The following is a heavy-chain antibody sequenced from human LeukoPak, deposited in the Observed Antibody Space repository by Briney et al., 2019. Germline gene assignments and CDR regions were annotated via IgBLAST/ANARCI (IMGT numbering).Heavy chain of an antibody. CDR1: GFTFSSYA. V-gene: IGHV3-73*01. Sequence: HPGGSLRLSCAASGFTFSSYAMHWVRQASGKGLEWVGRIRSKANSYATAYAASVKGRFTISRDDSKNTAYLQMNSLKTEDTAVYYCTRLSFDIWGQGTMVTVSS. CDR2: IRSKANSYAT. J-gene: IGHJ3*02. CDR3: TRLSFDI.